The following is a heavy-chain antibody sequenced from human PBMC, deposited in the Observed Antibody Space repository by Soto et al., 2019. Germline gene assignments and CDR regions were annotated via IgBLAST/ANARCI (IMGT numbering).Heavy chain of an antibody. CDR1: GGTFSSYA. CDR2: IIPIFGTA. D-gene: IGHD6-6*01. CDR3: ASSAARLDNSGLSWFDP. Sequence: SVKVSCKASGGTFSSYAISWVRQAPGQGLEWMGGIIPIFGTANFAQKFQGRVTITADESTSTAYMELSSLRSEDTAVYYCASSAARLDNSGLSWFDPWGQGTLVTVSS. J-gene: IGHJ5*02. V-gene: IGHV1-69*13.